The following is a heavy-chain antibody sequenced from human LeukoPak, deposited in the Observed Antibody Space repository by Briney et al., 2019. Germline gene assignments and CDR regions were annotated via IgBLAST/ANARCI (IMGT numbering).Heavy chain of an antibody. D-gene: IGHD3-22*01. CDR3: AKEATYYYDSSGYFPPGYMDV. CDR2: IRYDGSNK. CDR1: GFTFSSYG. J-gene: IGHJ6*03. V-gene: IGHV3-30*02. Sequence: GGSLRLSCAASGFTFSSYGMHWVRQAPGKGLEWVAFIRYDGSNKYYADSVKGQFTISRDNSKNTLYLQMNSLRAEDTAVYYCAKEATYYYDSSGYFPPGYMDVWGKGTTVTISS.